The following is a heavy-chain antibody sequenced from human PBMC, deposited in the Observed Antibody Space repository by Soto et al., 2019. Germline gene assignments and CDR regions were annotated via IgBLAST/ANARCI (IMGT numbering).Heavy chain of an antibody. CDR3: AREAGYCSRTSCYRRAFDT. J-gene: IGHJ3*02. Sequence: PGGSLRLSCAASGFTFSGHWMPWVRQDPGKGQEWVSRINTDGGTSAYADSVKGRFTISRDNAKNTLYLQMNGLRAEDTAVYYCAREAGYCSRTSCYRRAFDTWGQGTTVTVSS. CDR2: INTDGGTS. CDR1: GFTFSGHW. V-gene: IGHV3-74*03. D-gene: IGHD2-2*01.